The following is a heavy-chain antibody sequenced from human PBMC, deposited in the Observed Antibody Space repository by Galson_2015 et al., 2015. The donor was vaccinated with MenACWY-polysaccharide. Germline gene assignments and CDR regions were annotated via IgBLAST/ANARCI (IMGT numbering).Heavy chain of an antibody. Sequence: ETLSLTCAVSGGSIDNKNWWSWVRQAPGKGLEWIGEINHSGTTNYNPSLKSRVTMSVDTSKNQFSLNLTSVTDADTAVYYCARAIAVAGQRRDFDLWGRGTLATVSS. J-gene: IGHJ2*01. V-gene: IGHV4-4*02. D-gene: IGHD6-19*01. CDR1: GGSIDNKNW. CDR2: INHSGTT. CDR3: ARAIAVAGQRRDFDL.